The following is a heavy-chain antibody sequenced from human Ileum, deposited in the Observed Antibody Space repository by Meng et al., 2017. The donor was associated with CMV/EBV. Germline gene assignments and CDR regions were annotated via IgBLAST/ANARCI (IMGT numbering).Heavy chain of an antibody. CDR2: IKKDGSEK. V-gene: IGHV3-7*01. CDR3: ARASNYARDY. D-gene: IGHD1-26*01. J-gene: IGHJ4*02. CDR1: GFTFRTYW. Sequence: GESLKISCAASGFTFRTYWMSWVRQAPGKGLEWVASIKKDGSEKNYVDSVKGRFTISRDNAKNSLYLQMNSLRVEDTAVYFCARASNYARDYWGQGTLVTVSS.